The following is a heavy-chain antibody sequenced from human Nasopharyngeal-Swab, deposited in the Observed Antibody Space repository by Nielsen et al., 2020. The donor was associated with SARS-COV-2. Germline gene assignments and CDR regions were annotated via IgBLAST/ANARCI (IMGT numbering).Heavy chain of an antibody. V-gene: IGHV1-46*01. D-gene: IGHD1-1*01. CDR2: FDPRGGST. CDR1: GYTFTGHN. J-gene: IGHJ4*02. Sequence: ASVKVSCKASGYTFTGHNMHWVRQAPGQGLEWMAIFDPRGGSTSHAQKFQGRLTMTPDTTTSTVYMELSSLRAEDAAVYYCARDSDNWAIDYWGQGTLVTVSP. CDR3: ARDSDNWAIDY.